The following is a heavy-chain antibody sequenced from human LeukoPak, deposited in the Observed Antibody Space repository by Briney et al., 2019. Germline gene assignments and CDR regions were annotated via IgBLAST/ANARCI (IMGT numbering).Heavy chain of an antibody. CDR3: ARALGYCTNGVCYSDYYYGMDV. CDR1: GYTFTGYY. Sequence: ASVKVSCKASGYTFTGYYMHWVRQAPGQGLEWMGWINPNSGGTNYAQKFQGRVTMTRDTSISTAYMELSRLRSDDTAVYYCARALGYCTNGVCYSDYYYGMDVWGQGTTVTVSS. D-gene: IGHD2-8*01. V-gene: IGHV1-2*02. CDR2: INPNSGGT. J-gene: IGHJ6*02.